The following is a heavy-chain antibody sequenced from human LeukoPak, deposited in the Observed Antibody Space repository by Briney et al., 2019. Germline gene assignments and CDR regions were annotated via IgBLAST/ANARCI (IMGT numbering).Heavy chain of an antibody. CDR1: GGSISSSSYY. J-gene: IGHJ4*02. Sequence: SETLSLTCTVSGGSISSSSYYWGWIRQPPGKGLEWIGSIYYSGSTYYNPSLKSRVTMSVDTSKKQFSLKLSSVTAADTAVYYCARPGDSSGWYGGSDYWGQGTLVTVSS. D-gene: IGHD6-19*01. CDR3: ARPGDSSGWYGGSDY. CDR2: IYYSGST. V-gene: IGHV4-39*01.